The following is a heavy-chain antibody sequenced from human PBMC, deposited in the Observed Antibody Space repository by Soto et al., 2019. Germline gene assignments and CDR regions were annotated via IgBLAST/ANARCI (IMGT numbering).Heavy chain of an antibody. CDR3: ARDRDYGGKGVLDY. Sequence: QVQLVESGGGVVQPGRSLRLSCAASGFTFSSYGMHWVRQAPGKGLEWVAVIWSDGSNKYYADSVKGRFTISRDNSKNMLYLQMNSLRAEDTAVYYCARDRDYGGKGVLDYWGQGTLVTVSS. CDR1: GFTFSSYG. CDR2: IWSDGSNK. V-gene: IGHV3-33*01. D-gene: IGHD4-17*01. J-gene: IGHJ4*02.